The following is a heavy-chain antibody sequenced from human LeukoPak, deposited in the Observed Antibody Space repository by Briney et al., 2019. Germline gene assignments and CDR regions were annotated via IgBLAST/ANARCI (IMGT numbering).Heavy chain of an antibody. V-gene: IGHV3-23*01. CDR1: GFTFSSYA. CDR3: SSLDAYAFDI. Sequence: GASLRLSCAASGFTFSSYAMSWVRQAPGKGLEWVSTISGSGGSTYYADSVKGRFTLSRDNSKNTLYLQMNSLGAEDTAVYYCSSLDAYAFDIWGQGTMVTVPS. CDR2: ISGSGGST. J-gene: IGHJ3*02. D-gene: IGHD3-16*02.